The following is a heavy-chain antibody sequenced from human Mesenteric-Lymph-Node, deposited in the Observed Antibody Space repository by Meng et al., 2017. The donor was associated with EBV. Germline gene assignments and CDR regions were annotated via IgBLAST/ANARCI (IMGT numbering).Heavy chain of an antibody. V-gene: IGHV4-34*01. D-gene: IGHD6-19*01. Sequence: VQLQAWGAGLLKPSETLSLTCGVYGESFGGYYWNWIRQPPGKGLEWIGEINHSGSTNYNPSLKSRVTISIDTSKNQFSVKLTSVTAADTAVYYCARAGSSGWSDLDYWGQGTLVTVSS. CDR3: ARAGSSGWSDLDY. J-gene: IGHJ4*02. CDR1: GESFGGYY. CDR2: INHSGST.